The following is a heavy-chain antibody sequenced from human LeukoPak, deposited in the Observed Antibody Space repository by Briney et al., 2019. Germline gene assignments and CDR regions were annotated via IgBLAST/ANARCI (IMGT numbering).Heavy chain of an antibody. CDR3: ARGITNYYDSSGYADY. J-gene: IGHJ4*02. D-gene: IGHD3-22*01. CDR1: GFTFSSYS. V-gene: IGHV3-21*01. Sequence: GGSLRLSCAASGFTFSSYSMNWVRQAPGKGLEWVSSISSSSSYIYYADSVKGRFTISRDNAKNTLYLQMNSLRAEDTAVYYCARGITNYYDSSGYADYWGQGTLVTVSS. CDR2: ISSSSSYI.